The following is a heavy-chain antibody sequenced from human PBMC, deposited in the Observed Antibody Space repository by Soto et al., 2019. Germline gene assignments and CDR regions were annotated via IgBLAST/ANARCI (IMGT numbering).Heavy chain of an antibody. Sequence: PGGSLRLSCAASGFTFSSYGMHWVRQAPGKGLEWVAVISYDGSNKYYADSVKGRFTISRDNSKNTLYLQMNSLRAEDTAVYYCAKDRGSSSRSDYYYGMDVWGQGTTVTVSS. CDR2: ISYDGSNK. CDR3: AKDRGSSSRSDYYYGMDV. D-gene: IGHD6-6*01. V-gene: IGHV3-30*18. CDR1: GFTFSSYG. J-gene: IGHJ6*02.